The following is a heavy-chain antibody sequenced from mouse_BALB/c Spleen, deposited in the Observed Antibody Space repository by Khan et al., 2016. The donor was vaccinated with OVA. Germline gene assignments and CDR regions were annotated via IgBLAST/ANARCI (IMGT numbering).Heavy chain of an antibody. D-gene: IGHD4-1*01. CDR2: INSDGDYT. CDR1: GFTFSTYC. Sequence: EVELVESGGDLVKPGGSLRLSCAASGFTFSTYCMSWVRQPPDKRLEWVATINSDGDYTYYPDTVKGRFTISRNNAENTLYLQMNSLQSEDTAIYYWASHLTGSFAYWGQGTLVTVSA. CDR3: ASHLTGSFAY. J-gene: IGHJ3*01. V-gene: IGHV5-6*01.